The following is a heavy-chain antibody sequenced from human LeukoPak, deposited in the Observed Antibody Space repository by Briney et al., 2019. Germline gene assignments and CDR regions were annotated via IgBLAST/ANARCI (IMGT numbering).Heavy chain of an antibody. V-gene: IGHV3-30*02. J-gene: IGHJ4*02. D-gene: IGHD6-6*01. CDR3: AKAIHSSSSGLVDY. Sequence: GGSLRLLCAASVFIFSNYAMQWVRRARDGGGEWVTFIRYDGSNKYYAESVEGRFPIYRDHSKHTLYLQKNSLRAENTAVYYCAKAIHSSSSGLVDYWGQGTLVTVSS. CDR1: VFIFSNYA. CDR2: IRYDGSNK.